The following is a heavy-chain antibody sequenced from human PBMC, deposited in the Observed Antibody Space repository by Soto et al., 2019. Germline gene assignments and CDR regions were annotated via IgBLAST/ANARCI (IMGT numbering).Heavy chain of an antibody. CDR1: GFTFTRYS. CDR3: ARESEDLTSNFDY. CDR2: ISSTTNYI. Sequence: GGSRRLSCAASGFTFTRYSMNWARQAPGKGLEWVSSISSTTNYIYYGDSMKGRFTISRDNAKNSLYLEMNSLRAEDTAVYYCARESEDLTSNFDYWGQGTMVTVSS. V-gene: IGHV3-21*06. J-gene: IGHJ4*02.